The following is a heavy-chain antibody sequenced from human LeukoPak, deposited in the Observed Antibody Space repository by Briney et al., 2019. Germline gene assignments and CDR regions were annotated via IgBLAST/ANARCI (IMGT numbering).Heavy chain of an antibody. Sequence: PGGCLRLSCAASGFTFSSYAMSWVRQAPGKGLLWVSRISTDGSSTSYADSVKGRFTISRDNAKNTLYLQMNSLRAEDTAVYYCARDSGHDYYFDYWGQGTLVTVSS. CDR1: GFTFSSYA. CDR3: ARDSGHDYYFDY. J-gene: IGHJ4*02. D-gene: IGHD5-12*01. V-gene: IGHV3-74*01. CDR2: ISTDGSST.